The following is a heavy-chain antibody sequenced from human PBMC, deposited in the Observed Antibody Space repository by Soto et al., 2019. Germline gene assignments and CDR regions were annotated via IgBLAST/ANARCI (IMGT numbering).Heavy chain of an antibody. J-gene: IGHJ6*02. CDR2: IVPIFGTT. CDR3: ARVEAVAGLYNYHGLDV. D-gene: IGHD6-19*01. Sequence: QVQLVQSGAEVKKPGSSVKVSCKVSGGTFSNYAIDWVRLAPGHGLEWMGGIVPIFGTTYYTQKFQGRATIIADDYTTTADLEMSRLRSEDTAIYYCARVEAVAGLYNYHGLDVWGQGTAVTVSS. V-gene: IGHV1-69*12. CDR1: GGTFSNYA.